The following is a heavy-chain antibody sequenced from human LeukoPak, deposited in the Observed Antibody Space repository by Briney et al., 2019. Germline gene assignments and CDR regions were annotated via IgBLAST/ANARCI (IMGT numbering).Heavy chain of an antibody. Sequence: NTSETLSLTCAVCGGSFSGYYWSWIRQPPGKGLEWIGEINHSGSTNYNPSLKSRVTISVDTSKNQFSLKLSSVTAADTAVYYCARASNCSGGSCYSLNWFDPWGQGTLVTVSS. D-gene: IGHD2-15*01. CDR3: ARASNCSGGSCYSLNWFDP. V-gene: IGHV4-34*01. CDR1: GGSFSGYY. J-gene: IGHJ5*02. CDR2: INHSGST.